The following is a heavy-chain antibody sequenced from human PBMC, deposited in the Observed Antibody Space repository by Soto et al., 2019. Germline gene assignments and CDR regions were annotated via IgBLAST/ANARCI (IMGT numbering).Heavy chain of an antibody. CDR1: GFNFSKCA. CDR2: ISASGGST. J-gene: IGHJ6*02. CDR3: AKAPPGPYSSLSGYYSYGMDV. V-gene: IGHV3-23*01. D-gene: IGHD4-4*01. Sequence: HPGGSLRLSCTLSGFNFSKCAMTWVRQAPGKGLEWVSAISASGGSTYYADSVKGRFTISRDSSKNTLYLQMNSLRAEDTAVFYCAKAPPGPYSSLSGYYSYGMDVWGQGTTVTVSS.